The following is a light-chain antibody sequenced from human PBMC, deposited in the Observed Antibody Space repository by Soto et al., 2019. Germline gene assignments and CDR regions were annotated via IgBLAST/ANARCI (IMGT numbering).Light chain of an antibody. CDR2: QVS. CDR1: QSLVYSDGNTY. Sequence: VLTQTPLSSPVTLGQPASISCRSSQSLVYSDGNTYLSWLQQRPGQPPRLLLYQVSNRFSGVPDRFSGSGAGTDLTLKISRVEAEDVGVYSCIQFSHFPRTFCQGTKVEMK. J-gene: IGKJ1*01. CDR3: IQFSHFPRT. V-gene: IGKV2-24*01.